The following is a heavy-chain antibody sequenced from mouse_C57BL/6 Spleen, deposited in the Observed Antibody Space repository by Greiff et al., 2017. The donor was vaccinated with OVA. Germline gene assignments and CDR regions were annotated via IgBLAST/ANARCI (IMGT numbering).Heavy chain of an antibody. Sequence: VKLVESGPGLVQPSQSLSITCTVSGFSLPSYGVHWVRQSPGKGLEWLGVIWSGGSTDYNAAFISRLSISKDNSKSQVFFKMNSLQADDTAIYYCARKGGYYEAMDYWGQGTSVTVSS. V-gene: IGHV2-2*01. CDR2: IWSGGST. J-gene: IGHJ4*01. CDR3: ARKGGYYEAMDY. CDR1: GFSLPSYG. D-gene: IGHD2-3*01.